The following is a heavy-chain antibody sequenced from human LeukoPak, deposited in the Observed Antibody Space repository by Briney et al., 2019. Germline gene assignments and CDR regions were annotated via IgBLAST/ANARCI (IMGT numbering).Heavy chain of an antibody. V-gene: IGHV3-21*01. CDR1: GFTFSTYN. D-gene: IGHD4/OR15-4a*01. CDR2: ISTSSNYI. CDR3: ARDMVEAGMDV. J-gene: IGHJ6*03. Sequence: PGGSLRLSCTASGFTFSTYNMNWVRQAPGKGLEWVSSISTSSNYIYYADSVKGRFTISRDNAKNSLYLQMNSLRAEDTAVYYCARDMVEAGMDVWGKGTTVTVSS.